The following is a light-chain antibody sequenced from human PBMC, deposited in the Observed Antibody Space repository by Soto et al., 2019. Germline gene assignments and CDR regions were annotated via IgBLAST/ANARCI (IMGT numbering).Light chain of an antibody. J-gene: IGKJ4*01. V-gene: IGKV3-11*01. CDR2: DAS. CDR1: QGVGNY. Sequence: DIVLTQSPATLSLSPGERVTLSCRASQGVGNYLAWYQQKPGQSPRLLIYDASNRATAIPARFIGSGSGTDFTLTISSLEPEDFAAYYCQQRSNWPLTCGGGTKVEIK. CDR3: QQRSNWPLT.